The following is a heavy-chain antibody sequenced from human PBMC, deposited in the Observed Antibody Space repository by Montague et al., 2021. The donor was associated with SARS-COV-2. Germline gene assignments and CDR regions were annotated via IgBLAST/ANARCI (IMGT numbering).Heavy chain of an antibody. CDR1: GGSISTGSYY. J-gene: IGHJ6*02. Sequence: TLSLTCTVSGGSISTGSYYWSWIRQPAGKGLEWIGRIYTSGSTNYXXXLKSRVTISVDTSKNQFSLKLSSVTAADTAVYYCARGPHYDILTSYYKDGMDAWGQGTTVTVSS. CDR3: ARGPHYDILTSYYKDGMDA. CDR2: IYTSGST. D-gene: IGHD3-9*01. V-gene: IGHV4-61*02.